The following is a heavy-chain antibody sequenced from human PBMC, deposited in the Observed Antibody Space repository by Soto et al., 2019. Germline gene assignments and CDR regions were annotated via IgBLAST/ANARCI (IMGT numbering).Heavy chain of an antibody. V-gene: IGHV3-53*01. D-gene: IGHD6-6*01. J-gene: IGHJ6*02. Sequence: PGGSLRLSCAASGFTVSSNYMSWVRQAPGKGLEWVSVIYSGGSTYYADSVKGRFTISRDNSKNTLYLQMNSLRAEDTAVYYCVGDSSSHPLYYYYGMDVWGQGTTVTVS. CDR2: IYSGGST. CDR3: VGDSSSHPLYYYYGMDV. CDR1: GFTVSSNY.